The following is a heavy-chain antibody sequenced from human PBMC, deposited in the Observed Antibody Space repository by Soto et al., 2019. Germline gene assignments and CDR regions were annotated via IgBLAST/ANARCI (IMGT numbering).Heavy chain of an antibody. CDR3: AKDSMSGYDYHSFDF. J-gene: IGHJ4*02. CDR2: ISPHSGGT. D-gene: IGHD5-12*01. Sequence: GASVKVSCKASGYTFTAYYIHWVRRAPGQGLEWMGWISPHSGGTNYAQKFQGRVTMTRDTSITTVYMELSRLRSDDTAVYFCAKDSMSGYDYHSFDFWGQGALVTVSS. V-gene: IGHV1-2*02. CDR1: GYTFTAYY.